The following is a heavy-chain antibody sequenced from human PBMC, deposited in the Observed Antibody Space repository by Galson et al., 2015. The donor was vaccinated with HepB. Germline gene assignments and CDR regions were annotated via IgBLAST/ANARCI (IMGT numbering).Heavy chain of an antibody. CDR1: GFTFSSYA. CDR3: AKAHWVATIDYYYYGMDV. J-gene: IGHJ6*02. V-gene: IGHV3-23*01. Sequence: SLRLSCAASGFTFSSYAMSWVRQAPGKGLEWVSAISGSGGSTYYADSVKGRFTISRDNSKNTLYLQMNSLRAEDTAVYYCAKAHWVATIDYYYYGMDVWGQGTTVTVSS. D-gene: IGHD5-12*01. CDR2: ISGSGGST.